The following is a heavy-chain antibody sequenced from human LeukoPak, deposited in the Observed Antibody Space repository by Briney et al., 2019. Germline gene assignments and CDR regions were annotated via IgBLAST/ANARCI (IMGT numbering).Heavy chain of an antibody. CDR1: GYAFTSYA. D-gene: IGHD3-22*01. Sequence: ASVKVSCKASGYAFTSYAMHWVRQAPGQRLEWMGWINAGNGNTEYSQKFQGRITITRDTSASTAYMELSSLRSEDTAVYYCARYYYDSSAYLTYPFDYWGQGTLVTVSS. CDR2: INAGNGNT. CDR3: ARYYYDSSAYLTYPFDY. V-gene: IGHV1-3*01. J-gene: IGHJ4*02.